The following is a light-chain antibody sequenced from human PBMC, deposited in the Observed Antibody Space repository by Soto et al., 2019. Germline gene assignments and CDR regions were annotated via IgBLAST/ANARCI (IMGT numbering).Light chain of an antibody. CDR2: DDS. CDR1: NIGSKS. V-gene: IGLV3-21*02. CDR3: QVWDSSSDHYV. Sequence: SYDLTQPPSGSVAQVHTGRITCGENNIGSKSVHWYQQKPGQAPVLVVYDDSDRPSGIPERFSGSKSGNTATLTISRVEAGDEADYYCQVWDSSSDHYVFGTGTKVTVL. J-gene: IGLJ1*01.